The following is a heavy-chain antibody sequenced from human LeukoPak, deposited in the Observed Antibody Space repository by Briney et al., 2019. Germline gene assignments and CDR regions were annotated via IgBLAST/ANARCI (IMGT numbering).Heavy chain of an antibody. Sequence: GGSLRLSCAASGFTFSSYSMNWVRQAPGKGLEWVSSISSSSSYIYYADSVKGRFTISRDNSDNTLYLQMNSLRAEDTAVYYCAKGSSSGWPYYFDYWGQGTLVTVSS. CDR1: GFTFSSYS. CDR2: ISSSSSYI. J-gene: IGHJ4*02. V-gene: IGHV3-21*04. CDR3: AKGSSSGWPYYFDY. D-gene: IGHD6-19*01.